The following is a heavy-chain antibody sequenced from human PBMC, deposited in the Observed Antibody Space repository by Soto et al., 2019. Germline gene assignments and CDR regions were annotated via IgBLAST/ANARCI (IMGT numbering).Heavy chain of an antibody. CDR1: GYTFTSYG. CDR2: ISAYNGNT. J-gene: IGHJ6*02. D-gene: IGHD3-22*01. CDR3: ARGGRHDSSGYYLPFSGMDV. Sequence: QVQLVQYGAEVKKPGASVKVSCKASGYTFTSYGISWVRQAPGQGLEWMGWISAYNGNTNYAQKLQGRVTMTTDTSTSTAYMELRSLRSDDTALYYCARGGRHDSSGYYLPFSGMDVWGQGTTVTVSS. V-gene: IGHV1-18*01.